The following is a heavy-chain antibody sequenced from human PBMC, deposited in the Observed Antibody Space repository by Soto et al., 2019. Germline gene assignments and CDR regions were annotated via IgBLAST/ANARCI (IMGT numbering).Heavy chain of an antibody. J-gene: IGHJ6*02. V-gene: IGHV3-23*01. CDR1: GFTFDTYA. Sequence: EVQLLESGGGLVQPGGSLRLSCVPSGFTFDTYAMSWVRQIPGKGLEWVSTISASGSTTYYADSVKGRFTISRDNVKKILHLQLNSVTAEDAAVYYCAKRGPGSDYYYGLDVWGQGTTVTVSS. D-gene: IGHD2-15*01. CDR3: AKRGPGSDYYYGLDV. CDR2: ISASGSTT.